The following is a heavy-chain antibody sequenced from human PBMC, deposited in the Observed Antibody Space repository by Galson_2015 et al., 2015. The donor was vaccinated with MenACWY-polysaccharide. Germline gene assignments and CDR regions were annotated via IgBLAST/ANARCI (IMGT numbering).Heavy chain of an antibody. D-gene: IGHD6-13*01. CDR3: ARRDSSTWFGWYFEL. CDR1: GYRFPNYW. J-gene: IGHJ2*01. CDR2: IYAGDSDT. V-gene: IGHV5-51*01. Sequence: QSGAEVKKPGDSLKISCSGSGYRFPNYWIAWVRQMPGKGLEYMGIIYAGDSDTRYSPSFQGQVTISVDKSISTAYLQWSGLRASDTAVYYCARRDSSTWFGWYFELWGRGTLVTVSS.